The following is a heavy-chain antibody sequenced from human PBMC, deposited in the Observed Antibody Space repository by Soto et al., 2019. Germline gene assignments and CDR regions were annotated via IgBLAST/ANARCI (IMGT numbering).Heavy chain of an antibody. V-gene: IGHV1-3*01. CDR1: GYTFANYA. J-gene: IGHJ6*02. CDR2: INAGNGNT. D-gene: IGHD3-16*01. CDR3: ARDLSGWGLTNGHFGVAV. Sequence: QVRLVQSGTEVKKPGASVMVSCKATGYTFANYAIHWVRQAPGQDFEWMGWINAGNGNTRNSQKFQGRVTFTRDTSANTAHREVGRVRFEDTAVDYGARDLSGWGLTNGHFGVAVWGQGTTVIVSS.